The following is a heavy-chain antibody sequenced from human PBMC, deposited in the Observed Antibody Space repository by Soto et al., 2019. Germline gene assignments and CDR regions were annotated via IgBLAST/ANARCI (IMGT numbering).Heavy chain of an antibody. CDR3: AKDNSLGGWWIYGIGYFDY. CDR1: GFTFDDHA. J-gene: IGHJ4*02. V-gene: IGHV3-9*01. CDR2: LSWNGGSI. Sequence: EVQLVESGGGLVQPGRSLRLSCAASGFTFDDHAMHWVRQAPGKGLEWVSGLSWNGGSIGYADSVKGRFTISRDNAKNYLYMQMNSMRVEDTALYYCAKDNSLGGWWIYGIGYFDYWGQGTLVTVSS. D-gene: IGHD5-12*01.